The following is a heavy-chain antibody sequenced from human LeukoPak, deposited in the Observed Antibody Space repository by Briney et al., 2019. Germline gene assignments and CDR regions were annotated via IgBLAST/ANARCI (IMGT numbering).Heavy chain of an antibody. J-gene: IGHJ4*02. CDR2: ISGYNGQT. CDR1: GYTFSNHG. Sequence: ASVKVSCKASGYTFSNHGISWVRQAPGQGLEWMGWISGYNGQTEYAQKFQGRVTLTTDTSTSTAHLEVRSLTSDDTAVYYCARDIGVSQIDYWGQGTLVTVSS. V-gene: IGHV1-18*01. D-gene: IGHD3-10*01. CDR3: ARDIGVSQIDY.